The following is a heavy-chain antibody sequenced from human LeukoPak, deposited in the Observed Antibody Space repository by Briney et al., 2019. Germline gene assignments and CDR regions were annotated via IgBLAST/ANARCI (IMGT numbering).Heavy chain of an antibody. Sequence: GGSLKLSCAASGFTFSGSAMHWVRQASGKGLEWVGRIRSKANSYATAYAASAKGRFTISRDDSKNTAYLQMNSLKTEDTAVYYCTTTPLPGYWGQGTLVTVSS. V-gene: IGHV3-73*01. D-gene: IGHD3-10*01. CDR2: IRSKANSYAT. CDR1: GFTFSGSA. J-gene: IGHJ4*02. CDR3: TTTPLPGY.